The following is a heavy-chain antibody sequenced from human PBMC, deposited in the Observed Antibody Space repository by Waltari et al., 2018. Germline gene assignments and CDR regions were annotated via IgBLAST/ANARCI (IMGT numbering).Heavy chain of an antibody. D-gene: IGHD6-19*01. Sequence: QVQLQESGPGLVKPSETLSLTCTVSGGSINLYYWSWIRQPPGKGLEWIGYVYYPGKTICNPSLERRVTFAADTSKNQVSLRLRSVTAADTAVYYCARGMSSVWYGPFDYWGQGTLVTVSS. CDR1: GGSINLYY. CDR2: VYYPGKT. J-gene: IGHJ4*02. CDR3: ARGMSSVWYGPFDY. V-gene: IGHV4-59*08.